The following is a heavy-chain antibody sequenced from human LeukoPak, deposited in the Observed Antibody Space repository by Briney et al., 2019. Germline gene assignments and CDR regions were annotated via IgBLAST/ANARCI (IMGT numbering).Heavy chain of an antibody. J-gene: IGHJ6*02. Sequence: SETLSLTCAVYGGSFSGYYWSWIRQPPGKGLEWIGEINHSGSTNYNPSLKSRVTISVDTSKNQFSLKLSSVTAADTAVYYCARCSGSSGPYYYYGMDVWGQGTTVTVSS. V-gene: IGHV4-34*01. CDR2: INHSGST. CDR3: ARCSGSSGPYYYYGMDV. CDR1: GGSFSGYY. D-gene: IGHD2-15*01.